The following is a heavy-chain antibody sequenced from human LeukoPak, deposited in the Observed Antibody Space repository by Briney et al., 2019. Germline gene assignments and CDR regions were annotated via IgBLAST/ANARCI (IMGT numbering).Heavy chain of an antibody. Sequence: GALRLSCSASGFPLSSFWMRWVRQAPGKGVVLVANVKKDGSERYYVGSVRGRFTISRDNAKNSLYLQMNSLRAEDTAVYYCAREGAYYLDSWGQGTLVAVSS. CDR3: AREGAYYLDS. CDR1: GFPLSSFW. CDR2: VKKDGSER. V-gene: IGHV3-7*01. D-gene: IGHD4/OR15-4a*01. J-gene: IGHJ4*02.